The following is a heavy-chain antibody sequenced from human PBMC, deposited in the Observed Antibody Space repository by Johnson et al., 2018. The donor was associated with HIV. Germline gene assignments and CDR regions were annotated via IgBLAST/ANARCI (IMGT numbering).Heavy chain of an antibody. CDR3: PTESKWFGELQEAFDI. D-gene: IGHD3-10*01. CDR1: GFTFSYAW. Sequence: VQLVESGGGLVKPGGSLRLSCAASGFTFSYAWMSWVRQAPGKGLEWVGRITSKTDGGTIDYAAPVKGRFTISRDDSKNTLYLQLNSLNTEYPAEYYCPTESKWFGELQEAFDIWGQGTMVTVAS. V-gene: IGHV3-15*01. J-gene: IGHJ3*02. CDR2: ITSKTDGGTI.